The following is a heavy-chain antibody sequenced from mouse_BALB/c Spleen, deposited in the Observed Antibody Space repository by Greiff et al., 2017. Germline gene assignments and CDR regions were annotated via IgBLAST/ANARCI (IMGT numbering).Heavy chain of an antibody. CDR2: ISTYYGDA. V-gene: IGHV1S137*01. CDR3: ARSPYGNYEGNAMDY. J-gene: IGHJ4*01. D-gene: IGHD2-10*02. Sequence: QVQLQQSGAELVRPGVSVKISCKGSGYTFTDYAMHWVKQSHAKSLEWIGVISTYYGDASYNQKFKSKATMTVDKSSSTAYMELARLTSEDSAIYYCARSPYGNYEGNAMDYWGQGTSVTVSS. CDR1: GYTFTDYA.